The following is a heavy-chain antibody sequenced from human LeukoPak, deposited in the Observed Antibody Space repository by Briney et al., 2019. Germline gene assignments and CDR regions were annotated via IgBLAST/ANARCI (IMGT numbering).Heavy chain of an antibody. J-gene: IGHJ6*03. CDR1: GYTFTSYA. Sequence: ASVKVSCKASGYTFTSYAMHWVRQAPGQRLEWMGWINAGNGNTKYSQKFQGRVTITRDTSASTAYMELSSLRSEDTAVYYCARENRQLADYYYYYYMDVWGKGTTVTVSS. D-gene: IGHD6-6*01. CDR3: ARENRQLADYYYYYYMDV. V-gene: IGHV1-3*01. CDR2: INAGNGNT.